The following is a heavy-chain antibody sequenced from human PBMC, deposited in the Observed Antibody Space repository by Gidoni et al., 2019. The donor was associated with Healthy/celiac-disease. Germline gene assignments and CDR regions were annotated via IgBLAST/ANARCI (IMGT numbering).Heavy chain of an antibody. D-gene: IGHD3-22*01. J-gene: IGHJ4*02. CDR3: ARVPYYDSSGYYPDY. CDR2: INSDGSST. V-gene: IGHV3-74*01. CDR1: GFTFSSYW. Sequence: EVQLVESGGGLAQPGGSLRLSCAAYGFTFSSYWLHWVRQAPGKGLVWVSRINSDGSSTSYADSVKGRFTISRDNAKNTLYLQMNSLRAEDTAVYYCARVPYYDSSGYYPDYWGQGTLVTVSS.